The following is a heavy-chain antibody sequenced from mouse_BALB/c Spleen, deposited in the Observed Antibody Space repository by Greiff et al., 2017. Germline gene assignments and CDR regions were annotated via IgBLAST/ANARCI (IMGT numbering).Heavy chain of an antibody. CDR2: INPGSGGT. J-gene: IGHJ1*01. CDR1: GYAFTNYL. D-gene: IGHD1-1*01. Sequence: QVQLQQSGAELVRPGTSVKVSCKASGYAFTNYLIEWVKQRPGQGLEWIGVINPGSGGTNYNEKFKGKATLTADKSSSTAYMQLSSLTSDDSAVYFCAREGGSYYGSSYWYFDVWGAGTTVTVSS. CDR3: AREGGSYYGSSYWYFDV. V-gene: IGHV1-54*01.